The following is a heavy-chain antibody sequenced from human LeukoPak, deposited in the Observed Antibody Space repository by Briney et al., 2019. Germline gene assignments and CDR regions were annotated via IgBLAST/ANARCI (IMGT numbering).Heavy chain of an antibody. V-gene: IGHV5-51*01. CDR1: GYSFTSYW. J-gene: IGHJ4*02. CDR2: IYPGDSDT. CDR3: ARQLYNYGQGFFSAFDY. Sequence: GESLKISCKGSGYSFTSYWIGWVRQMPGKGLEWMGIIYPGDSDTRYSPSFQGQVTISADKSISTAYLQWSSLKASDTAMYYCARQLYNYGQGFFSAFDYWGQGTLVTVSS. D-gene: IGHD5-18*01.